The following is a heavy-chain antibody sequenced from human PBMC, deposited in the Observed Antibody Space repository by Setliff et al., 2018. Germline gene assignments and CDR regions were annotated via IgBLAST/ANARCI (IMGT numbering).Heavy chain of an antibody. CDR1: GGSFSGYY. V-gene: IGHV4-34*01. CDR2: INHSGST. D-gene: IGHD3-3*01. CDR3: ARMYRYSEFWSGYAEDYYSSYIDV. J-gene: IGHJ6*03. Sequence: SETLSLTCAVYGGSFSGYYWSWIRQPPGKGLEWIGEINHSGSTNYNPSLKSRVTISVDTSKNQFSLKLSSVTAADTAVYYCARMYRYSEFWSGYAEDYYSSYIDVWGTGATVTVSS.